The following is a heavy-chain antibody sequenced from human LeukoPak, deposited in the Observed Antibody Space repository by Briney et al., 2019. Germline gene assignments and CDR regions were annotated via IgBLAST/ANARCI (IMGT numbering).Heavy chain of an antibody. CDR2: INHSGST. CDR3: EREVLLWFGESPFDY. D-gene: IGHD3-10*01. V-gene: IGHV4-34*01. J-gene: IGHJ4*02. CDR1: GGSFSGYY. Sequence: SETLSLTCAVYGGSFSGYYCRWIRQPPGKGLEWIGAINHSGSTNYNPSLKSRVTISVATSKNQFSLKLSSVTAADTAVYYCEREVLLWFGESPFDYWGQGTLVTVSS.